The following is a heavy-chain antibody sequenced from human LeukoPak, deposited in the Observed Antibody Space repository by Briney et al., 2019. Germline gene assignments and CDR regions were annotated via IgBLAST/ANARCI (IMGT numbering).Heavy chain of an antibody. CDR2: ISSSSSYI. D-gene: IGHD6-6*01. J-gene: IGHJ4*02. CDR1: GFTFTSYS. Sequence: RRSLRLSCAASGFTFTSYSMNWVRQAPGKGLEWVSSISSSSSYIYYADSVKGRFTISRDNAKNSLYLQMNGLRAEDTAVYYCASQLDFTSFDYWGQGTLVTVSS. V-gene: IGHV3-21*01. CDR3: ASQLDFTSFDY.